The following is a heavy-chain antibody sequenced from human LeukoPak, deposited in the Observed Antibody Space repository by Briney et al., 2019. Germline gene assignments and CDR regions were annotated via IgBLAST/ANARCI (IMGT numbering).Heavy chain of an antibody. V-gene: IGHV3-30-3*01. CDR2: ISYDGSNK. J-gene: IGHJ2*01. CDR1: GFTFSSYT. CDR3: ARALPTVDRYWYFDL. Sequence: GGSLRLSCAASGFTFSSYTMNWVRQAPGKGLGWVALISYDGSNKFYADSVKGRFSIFRGKSKNTLYPQMNSLRAEDTAVYYCARALPTVDRYWYFDLWGRGTLVTVSS. D-gene: IGHD4-17*01.